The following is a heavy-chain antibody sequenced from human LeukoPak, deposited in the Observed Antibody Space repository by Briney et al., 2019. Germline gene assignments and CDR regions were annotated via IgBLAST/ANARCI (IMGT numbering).Heavy chain of an antibody. D-gene: IGHD3-3*01. CDR3: ARDGYYDFWSGYFGNYYYYGMDV. V-gene: IGHV3-33*01. CDR1: GFTFSSYG. CDR2: IWYDGSNK. Sequence: GGSLRLSCAASGFTFSSYGMHWARQAPGKGLEWVAVIWYDGSNKYYADSVKGRFTISRDNSKNTLYLQMNSLRAEDTAVYYCARDGYYDFWSGYFGNYYYYGMDVWGQGTTVTVSS. J-gene: IGHJ6*02.